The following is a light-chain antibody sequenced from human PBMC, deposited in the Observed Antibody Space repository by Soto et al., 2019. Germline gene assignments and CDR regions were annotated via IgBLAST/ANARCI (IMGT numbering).Light chain of an antibody. CDR2: AAS. V-gene: IGKV3-20*01. CDR1: QSVSSSY. J-gene: IGKJ5*01. Sequence: NVLTQSPCTLSLSPGERATLSCRASQSVSSSYLAWYQQKPGQAPRLLIYAASSRATGIPDRFSGSESGADFTLTISRLEPEDSAVYYCQQYGSSPLITFGHGTRLEIK. CDR3: QQYGSSPLIT.